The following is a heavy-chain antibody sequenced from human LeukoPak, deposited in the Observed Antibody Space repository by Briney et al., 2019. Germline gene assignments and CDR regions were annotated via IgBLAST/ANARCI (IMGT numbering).Heavy chain of an antibody. V-gene: IGHV1-2*02. J-gene: IGHJ3*02. CDR1: GYTFTGYY. D-gene: IGHD3-10*01. Sequence: GASVKVSCKASGYTFTGYYMHWVRQAPGQGLEWMGWINPNSGGTNYAQKLQGRVTMTTDTSTSTAYMELRSLRSDDTAVYYCARGKYYYGSGSYQSAFDIWGQGTMVTVSS. CDR3: ARGKYYYGSGSYQSAFDI. CDR2: INPNSGGT.